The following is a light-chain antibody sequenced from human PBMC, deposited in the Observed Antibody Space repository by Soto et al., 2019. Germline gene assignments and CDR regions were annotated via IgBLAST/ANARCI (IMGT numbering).Light chain of an antibody. CDR3: QQYKNWPPLT. J-gene: IGKJ4*01. CDR2: GAF. CDR1: QSVSYN. V-gene: IGKV3-15*01. Sequence: EIVMPQSPATLSVSPGETATLSCRASQSVSYNLAWYQQKPGQGPRLLIYGAFTRATGITARFTGSGSWTEFTLSISSLQSEYFAVYYWQQYKNWPPLTFGGGTKVDIK.